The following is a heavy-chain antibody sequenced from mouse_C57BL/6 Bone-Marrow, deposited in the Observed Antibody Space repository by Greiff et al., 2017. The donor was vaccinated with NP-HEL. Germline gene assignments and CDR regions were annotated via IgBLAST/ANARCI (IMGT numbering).Heavy chain of an antibody. V-gene: IGHV1-26*01. Sequence: EVQLQQSGPELVKPGASVKISCKASGYTFTDYYMNWVKQSHGKSLEWIGDINPNNGGTSYNQKFKGKATLTVDKSSSTAYMELRSLTSEDSAVYYCARPCYYKGGYWGQGTTLTVSS. J-gene: IGHJ2*01. CDR1: GYTFTDYY. CDR2: INPNNGGT. D-gene: IGHD2-12*01. CDR3: ARPCYYKGGY.